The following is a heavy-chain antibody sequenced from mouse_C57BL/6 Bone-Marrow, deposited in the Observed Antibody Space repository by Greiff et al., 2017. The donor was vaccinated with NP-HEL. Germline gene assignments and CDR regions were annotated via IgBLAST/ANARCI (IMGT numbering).Heavy chain of an antibody. Sequence: VQLKQSGPELARPWASVKISCQAFYTFSSRVHFAIRDTNYWMQWVKQRPGQGLEWIGAIYPGNGDTSYNQKFTGKATLTAVKSSSTAYMQLSSLTSEVSAVYKGAWGDYDGFAYWGQGTLVTVSA. D-gene: IGHD2-4*01. CDR3: SEVSAVYKGAWGDYDGFAY. V-gene: IGHV1-87*01. J-gene: IGHJ3*01. CDR2: GQGLEWIG. CDR1: YTFSSRVH.